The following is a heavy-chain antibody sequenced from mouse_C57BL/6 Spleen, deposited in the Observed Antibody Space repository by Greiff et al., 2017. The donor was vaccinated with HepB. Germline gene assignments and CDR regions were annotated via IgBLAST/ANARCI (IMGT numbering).Heavy chain of an antibody. V-gene: IGHV5-4*01. CDR1: GFTFSSYA. D-gene: IGHD1-3*01. Sequence: EVMLVASGGGLVKPGGSLKLSCAASGFTFSSYAMSWVRQTPEKRLEWVATISDGGSYTYYPDNVKGRFTISRDNAKNNQYLQMSHLKSEDTAMYNCARESGYYFDDWDQGTTLTVSS. CDR2: ISDGGSYT. CDR3: ARESGYYFDD. J-gene: IGHJ2*01.